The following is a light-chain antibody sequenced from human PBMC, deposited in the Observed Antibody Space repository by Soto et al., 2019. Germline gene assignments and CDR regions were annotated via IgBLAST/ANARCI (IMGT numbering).Light chain of an antibody. J-gene: IGLJ2*01. CDR1: STDVGGYNY. Sequence: QSALTQPASVSGSPGQSITISCTGTSTDVGGYNYVSWYQHHPGKAPKLMIYDVSNRPSGLSNRFSGSKSGNTASLTISGLRAEDEANYYCSSYSSSSAPRVVFGGGTKLTVL. CDR2: DVS. V-gene: IGLV2-14*03. CDR3: SSYSSSSAPRVV.